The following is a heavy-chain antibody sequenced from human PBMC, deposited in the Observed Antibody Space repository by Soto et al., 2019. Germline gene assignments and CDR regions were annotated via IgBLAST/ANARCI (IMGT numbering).Heavy chain of an antibody. Sequence: SGPTLVSPTQTLTLTCTFSGFSLATSGVGVGWIRQPPGKALECLALIYWDDDKRYSPSLKSRLTITKDTSKNRVVLTMTNMDPVDTATYYCAHRLCDSSCYWDVGYFDYSGLGTLVTVSS. CDR2: IYWDDDK. D-gene: IGHD2-15*01. CDR1: GFSLATSGVG. CDR3: AHRLCDSSCYWDVGYFDY. J-gene: IGHJ4*02. V-gene: IGHV2-5*02.